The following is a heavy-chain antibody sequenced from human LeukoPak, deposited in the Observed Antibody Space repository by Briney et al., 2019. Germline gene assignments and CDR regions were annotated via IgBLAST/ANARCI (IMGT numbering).Heavy chain of an antibody. V-gene: IGHV3-30*01. Sequence: GGSLRLSCAASGFTPSSYAMHWVRQAPGKGLEWVAVISYDGSNKYYADSVKGRFTISRDNSKNTLYLQMNSLRAEDTAVYYCARDPTIAAAGTGSDYWGQGTLVTVSS. CDR2: ISYDGSNK. CDR3: ARDPTIAAAGTGSDY. CDR1: GFTPSSYA. D-gene: IGHD6-13*01. J-gene: IGHJ4*02.